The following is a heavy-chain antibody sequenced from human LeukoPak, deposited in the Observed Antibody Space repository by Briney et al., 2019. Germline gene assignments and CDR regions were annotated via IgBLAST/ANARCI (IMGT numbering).Heavy chain of an antibody. D-gene: IGHD3-10*01. J-gene: IGHJ4*02. CDR1: GYSFTSYW. V-gene: IGHV5-51*01. CDR2: IYPGDSDT. Sequence: GESLKISCKGSGYSFTSYWIGWVRQLPGKGLEWMGTIYPGDSDTRYSPSFQGQVTISVDKSISTAYLQWNSLKASDTAMYYCARSGKAMVRGTIYGTLDYWGQGTQVTVSS. CDR3: ARSGKAMVRGTIYGTLDY.